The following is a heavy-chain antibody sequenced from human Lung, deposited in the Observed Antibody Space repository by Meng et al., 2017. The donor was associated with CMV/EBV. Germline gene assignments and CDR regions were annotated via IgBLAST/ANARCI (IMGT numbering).Heavy chain of an antibody. Sequence: HVQRQAPVPGPVKPYETLPLTVAVSGGSISGYYWSWIRQPAGKGLEWIGRIYTSGSTNYNPSLKSRVTMSVDTSKNQFSLKLSSVTAADTAVYYCARGSRDEAFQHWGQGTLVTVSS. CDR1: GGSISGYY. V-gene: IGHV4-4*07. D-gene: IGHD5-24*01. J-gene: IGHJ1*01. CDR2: IYTSGST. CDR3: ARGSRDEAFQH.